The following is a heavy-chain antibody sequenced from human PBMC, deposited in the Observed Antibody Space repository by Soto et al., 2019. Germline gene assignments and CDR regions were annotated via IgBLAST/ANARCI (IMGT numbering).Heavy chain of an antibody. Sequence: ASVKVSCKASGGTFSSYAISWVRQAPGQGLEWMGGIIPIFGTANYAQKFQGRVTITADESTSTAYMELSSLRSEDTAVYYCARDQTPLRYFDWLLSHYNWFDPWGQGTLVTVSS. CDR2: IIPIFGTA. V-gene: IGHV1-69*13. CDR1: GGTFSSYA. D-gene: IGHD3-9*01. J-gene: IGHJ5*02. CDR3: ARDQTPLRYFDWLLSHYNWFDP.